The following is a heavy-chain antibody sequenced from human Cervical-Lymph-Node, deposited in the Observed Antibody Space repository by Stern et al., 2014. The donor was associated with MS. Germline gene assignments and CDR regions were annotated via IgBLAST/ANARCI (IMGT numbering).Heavy chain of an antibody. CDR1: GYTFTKYY. Sequence: MQLVESGAEVRKPGASVKVSCKTSGYTFTKYYLFWLRQAPGQGLEWMGIINPSPGNTSYAQKFQGRLTMTRDTSTSTVYMELSSLRSEDPAPYFCARLVVNPGYFDYWGQGTLVTVSS. V-gene: IGHV1-46*01. CDR2: INPSPGNT. J-gene: IGHJ4*02. D-gene: IGHD2-15*01. CDR3: ARLVVNPGYFDY.